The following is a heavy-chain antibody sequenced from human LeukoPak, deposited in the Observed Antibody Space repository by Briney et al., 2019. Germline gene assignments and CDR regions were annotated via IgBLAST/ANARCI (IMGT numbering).Heavy chain of an antibody. CDR2: ISGRSSTI. V-gene: IGHV3-48*01. CDR3: ARDRIKSGSYYFDY. D-gene: IGHD1-26*01. Sequence: PGGSLRLSCAASAFTFSDYSMNWVRQAPGKGLEWVSYISGRSSTIYYADSVKDRFTISRDNAKNSMYLEMNSLRAEDTAVYYCARDRIKSGSYYFDYWGQGTLVTSPQ. CDR1: AFTFSDYS. J-gene: IGHJ4*02.